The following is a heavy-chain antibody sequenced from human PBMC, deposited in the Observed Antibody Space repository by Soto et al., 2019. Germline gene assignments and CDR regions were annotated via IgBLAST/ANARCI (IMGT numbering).Heavy chain of an antibody. D-gene: IGHD2-2*01. J-gene: IGHJ6*02. CDR1: GFTFSSYS. V-gene: IGHV3-21*01. CDR3: ARDTIVVVPARRGSYYYGMDV. CDR2: ISSSSSYI. Sequence: GGSLRLSCAASGFTFSSYSMNWVRQAPGKGLEWVSSISSSSSYIYYADSVKGRFTISRDNAKNSLYLQMNSLRAEDTAVYYCARDTIVVVPARRGSYYYGMDVWGQGTTVTVSS.